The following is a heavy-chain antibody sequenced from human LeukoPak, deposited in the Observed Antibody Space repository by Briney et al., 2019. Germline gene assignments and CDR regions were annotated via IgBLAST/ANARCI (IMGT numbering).Heavy chain of an antibody. J-gene: IGHJ3*02. V-gene: IGHV3-15*01. Sequence: RGSLRVSCAESVVSSSDACMRGVRQARRREQGRVCRSKSKTDRGTTDYAAPVKGRFTISRDDSKNTLYLQMNSLKTEDTAVYYCTTDLPGGYVWGSYRYHRGAFDIWGQGTMVSVSS. CDR2: SKSKTDRGTT. D-gene: IGHD3-16*02. CDR3: TTDLPGGYVWGSYRYHRGAFDI. CDR1: VVSSSDAC.